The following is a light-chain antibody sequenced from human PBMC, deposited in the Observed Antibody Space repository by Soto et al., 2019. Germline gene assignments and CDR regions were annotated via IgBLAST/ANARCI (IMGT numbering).Light chain of an antibody. CDR3: SSYAGSNKV. CDR2: EVN. V-gene: IGLV2-8*01. CDR1: SSDAGGYNY. Sequence: QSALTQPPSASGSPGQSVTISCSGTSSDAGGYNYVSWYQQHPGKAPKLMIYEVNKRPSGVPDRFSGSKSGNTASLTVSGLQAEDEAAYYCSSYAGSNKVFGGGTKLTVL. J-gene: IGLJ3*02.